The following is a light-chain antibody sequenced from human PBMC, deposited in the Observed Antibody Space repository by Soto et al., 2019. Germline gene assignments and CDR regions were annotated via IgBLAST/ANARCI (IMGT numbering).Light chain of an antibody. J-gene: IGLJ3*02. CDR3: AAWDGSLSGWV. CDR2: KNN. V-gene: IGLV1-47*01. Sequence: QSVLTQPPSASGTPGQRVTISCSGSSSNIGSNYVYWYQQLPETAPKLLIYKNNQRPSGVPDRFSGSKSGTSASLAISGLQSEDEADYYCAAWDGSLSGWVFGGGTKLTVL. CDR1: SSNIGSNY.